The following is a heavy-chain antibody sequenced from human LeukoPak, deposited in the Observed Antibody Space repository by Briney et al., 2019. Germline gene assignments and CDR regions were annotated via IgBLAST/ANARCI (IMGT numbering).Heavy chain of an antibody. CDR1: GYTFTGYY. CDR2: INPNSGGT. Sequence: ASVKVSCKASGYTFTGYYMHWVRQAPGQGLEWMGWINPNSGGTNYAQKFQGRVTMTRDTSISTAYMELSRLRSDDTAVYYCARFPHDSAWPCYDYWGQGTLVTVSS. CDR3: ARFPHDSAWPCYDY. V-gene: IGHV1-2*02. D-gene: IGHD2-15*01. J-gene: IGHJ4*02.